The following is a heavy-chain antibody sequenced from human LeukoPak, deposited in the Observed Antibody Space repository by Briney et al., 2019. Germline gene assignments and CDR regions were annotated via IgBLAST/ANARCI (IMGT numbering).Heavy chain of an antibody. V-gene: IGHV4-31*03. J-gene: IGHJ4*02. CDR3: ARASDFWSGYSGFDY. CDR1: GGSISSGGHY. Sequence: EPSQTLSLTCTVSGGSISSGGHYWSWIRQHPGKGLEWIGYIYYSGSTYYNPSLKSRVTISVDTSKNQFSLKLSSVTAADTAVYYCARASDFWSGYSGFDYWGQGTLVTVSS. CDR2: IYYSGST. D-gene: IGHD3-3*01.